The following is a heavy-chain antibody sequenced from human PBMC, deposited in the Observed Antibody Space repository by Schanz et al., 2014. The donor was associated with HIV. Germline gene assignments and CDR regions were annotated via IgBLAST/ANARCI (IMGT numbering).Heavy chain of an antibody. D-gene: IGHD3-22*01. CDR2: ISFDGSNK. V-gene: IGHV3-30*18. J-gene: IGHJ4*02. CDR3: AKDISNYYDSSAFDY. Sequence: QVQLVESGGGVVQPGRSLRLSCAASGFSFSNYGMHWVRQAPGKGLEWVAVISFDGSNKYYADSVKGRFTISRDNSKNRLFLQMNSLRAEDTAVYYCAKDISNYYDSSAFDYWGQGTLVSVPS. CDR1: GFSFSNYG.